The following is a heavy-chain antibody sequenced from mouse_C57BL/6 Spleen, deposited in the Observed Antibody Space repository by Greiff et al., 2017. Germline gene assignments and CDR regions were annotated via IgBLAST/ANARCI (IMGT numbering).Heavy chain of an antibody. V-gene: IGHV1-26*01. J-gene: IGHJ4*01. D-gene: IGHD1-1*02. Sequence: EVQLQQSGPELVKPGASVKISCKASGYTFTDYYMNWVKQSHGKSLEWIGDINPNNGGTSYNQKFKGKATLTVDKSSSTAYMELRSLTSEDSAVYYCARRSYGYAMDYWGQGTSVTVSS. CDR3: ARRSYGYAMDY. CDR1: GYTFTDYY. CDR2: INPNNGGT.